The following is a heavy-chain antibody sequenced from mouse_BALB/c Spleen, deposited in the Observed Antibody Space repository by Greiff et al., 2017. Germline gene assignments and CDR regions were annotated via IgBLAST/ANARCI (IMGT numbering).Heavy chain of an antibody. CDR1: GFSLTSYG. V-gene: IGHV2-2*02. CDR2: IWSGGST. CDR3: ARIGYGSSSFAY. Sequence: VKLMESGPGLVQPSQSLSITCTVSGFSLTSYGVHWVRQSPGKGLEWLGVIWSGGSTDYNAAFISRLSISKDNSKSQVFFKMNSLQANDTAIYYCARIGYGSSSFAYWGQGTLVTVSA. D-gene: IGHD1-1*01. J-gene: IGHJ3*01.